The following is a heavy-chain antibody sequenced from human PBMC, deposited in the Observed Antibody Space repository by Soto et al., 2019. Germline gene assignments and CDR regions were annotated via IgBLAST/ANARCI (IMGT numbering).Heavy chain of an antibody. CDR3: ARRNSSSWYTAFDI. CDR2: IYPGDSDT. J-gene: IGHJ3*02. D-gene: IGHD6-13*01. Sequence: XESLKVSCKGSGNRFTSYGIGWVRQMPGKGLEWMGIIYPGDSDTRYSPSFQGQVTISADKSISTAYLQWSSLKASDTAMYYCARRNSSSWYTAFDIWGQGTMVTVSS. CDR1: GNRFTSYG. V-gene: IGHV5-51*01.